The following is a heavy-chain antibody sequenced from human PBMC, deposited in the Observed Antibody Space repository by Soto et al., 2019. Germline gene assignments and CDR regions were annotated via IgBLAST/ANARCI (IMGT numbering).Heavy chain of an antibody. CDR3: ARDFGGGCYGVNDAVDL. J-gene: IGHJ3*01. Sequence: SVKVSCKASGGTFSSYAISWVRQAPGQGLEWMGGIIPIFGTANYAQKFQGRVTITADESTSTAYMELSSLRSEDTAVHYCARDFGGGCYGVNDAVDLWGQGTMVTVSS. V-gene: IGHV1-69*13. CDR2: IIPIFGTA. CDR1: GGTFSSYA. D-gene: IGHD2-15*01.